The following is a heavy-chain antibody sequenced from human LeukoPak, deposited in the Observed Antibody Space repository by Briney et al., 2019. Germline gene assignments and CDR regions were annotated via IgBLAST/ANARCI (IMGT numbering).Heavy chain of an antibody. CDR3: ARAPRGRGPSSGWYKVGNWFDP. D-gene: IGHD6-19*01. Sequence: AASVKVSCKASGGTLNSYVISWVRQAPGQGLEWMGGIIPIFGTANYAQKFQGRVTITADKSTSTAYMELSSLRSEDTAVYYCARAPRGRGPSSGWYKVGNWFDPWGQGTLVTVSS. CDR1: GGTLNSYV. J-gene: IGHJ5*02. CDR2: IIPIFGTA. V-gene: IGHV1-69*06.